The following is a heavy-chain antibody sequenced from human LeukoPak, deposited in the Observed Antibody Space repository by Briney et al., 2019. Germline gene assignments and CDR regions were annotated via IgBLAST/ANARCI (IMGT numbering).Heavy chain of an antibody. J-gene: IGHJ3*02. Sequence: PSETLSLTCTVSGYSISSGYYWGWIRQPPGKGLEWIGSIYHSGSTYYNPSLKSRVTISVDTSKNQFSLKLSSVTAADTAVYYCARVRGSYWGLAHAFDIWGQGTMVTVSS. CDR2: IYHSGST. V-gene: IGHV4-38-2*02. CDR1: GYSISSGYY. CDR3: ARVRGSYWGLAHAFDI. D-gene: IGHD1-26*01.